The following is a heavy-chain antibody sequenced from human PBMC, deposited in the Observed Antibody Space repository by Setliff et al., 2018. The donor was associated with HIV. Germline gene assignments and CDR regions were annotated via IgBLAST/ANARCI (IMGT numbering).Heavy chain of an antibody. CDR3: VRDQVGGGIDY. J-gene: IGHJ4*02. D-gene: IGHD6-25*01. V-gene: IGHV3-48*04. Sequence: GGSLRLSCATSGFSLRTYGIHWVRQAPGKGLEWVAVISGSGGSTFYADSVKGRFTISRDDAKNSLYLQMNSLRAEDTAVYYCVRDQVGGGIDYWGQGTLVTVSS. CDR2: ISGSGGST. CDR1: GFSLRTYG.